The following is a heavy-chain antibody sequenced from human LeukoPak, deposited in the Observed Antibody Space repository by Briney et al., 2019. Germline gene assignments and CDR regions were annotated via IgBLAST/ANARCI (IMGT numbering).Heavy chain of an antibody. CDR2: IYYSGST. D-gene: IGHD3-3*01. CDR3: ARDISAYYDFWSGYSPGYFDY. V-gene: IGHV4-59*01. CDR1: GGSISSYY. J-gene: IGHJ4*02. Sequence: PSETLSLTCTVSGGSISSYYWSWIRQPPGKGLEWIGYIYYSGSTNYNPSLKSRVTISVDTSKNQFSLKLSSVTAADTAVYYCARDISAYYDFWSGYSPGYFDYWGQGTLVTVSS.